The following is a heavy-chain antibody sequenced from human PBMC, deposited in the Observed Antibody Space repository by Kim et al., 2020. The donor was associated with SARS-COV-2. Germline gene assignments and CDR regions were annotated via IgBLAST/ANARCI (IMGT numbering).Heavy chain of an antibody. V-gene: IGHV3-53*01. D-gene: IGHD6-13*01. J-gene: IGHJ4*02. CDR1: GFTVSSYY. Sequence: GGSLRLSCAASGFTVSSYYMSWVRQAPGKGLEWVAVIYSGGSTYYADSVEGRFTISRDNSKNALYLQMNSLRAEDTAVYYSSRWPLAAAGTIHGDYWGQGTMVTVSS. CDR2: IYSGGST. CDR3: SRWPLAAAGTIHGDY.